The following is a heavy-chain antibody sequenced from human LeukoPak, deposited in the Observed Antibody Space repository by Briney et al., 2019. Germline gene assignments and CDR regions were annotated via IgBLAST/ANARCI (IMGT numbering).Heavy chain of an antibody. D-gene: IGHD3-16*01. CDR1: GASVNSDTYY. J-gene: IGHJ4*02. CDR3: ATRPPGESYVPYFDY. V-gene: IGHV4-61*01. Sequence: SETLSLTCTVSGASVNSDTYYWSWIRQPPGKGLEWIGYIHYSGNTNYNPSLMSRVTISVDTSKNQFSLKLSSVTDADTAVYYCATRPPGESYVPYFDYWGQGIPVTVSS. CDR2: IHYSGNT.